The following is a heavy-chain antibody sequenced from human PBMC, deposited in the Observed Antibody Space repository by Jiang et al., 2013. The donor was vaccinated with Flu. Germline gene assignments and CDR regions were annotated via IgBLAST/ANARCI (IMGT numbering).Heavy chain of an antibody. CDR2: TNHSGST. CDR1: GGSFSGYY. V-gene: IGHV4-34*01. CDR3: ARRSPPRLWFGELHNEYFQH. D-gene: IGHD3-10*01. J-gene: IGHJ1*01. Sequence: ARLLKPSETLSLTCAVYGGSFSGYYWSWIRQPPGKGLEWIGETNHSGSTNYNPSLKSRVTISVDTSKNQFSLKLSSVTAADTAVYYCARRSPPRLWFGELHNEYFQHWGQGTLVTVSS.